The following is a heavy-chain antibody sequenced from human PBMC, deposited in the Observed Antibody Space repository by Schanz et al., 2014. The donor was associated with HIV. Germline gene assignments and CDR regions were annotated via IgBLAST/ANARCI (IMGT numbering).Heavy chain of an antibody. CDR1: GDTFRRYS. Sequence: QVQLVQSGSEVKKPGSSVKVSCKASGDTFRRYSIHWVRQGPGQGLEWMGGIIPMFGTTKYPQRLQGRVTIIADKSTPTAYMELSNLRSEDTAVYYCARGRSGYCSGGSCPYGRYYFDYWGQGTLVTVSS. V-gene: IGHV1-69*06. D-gene: IGHD2-15*01. CDR2: IIPMFGTT. CDR3: ARGRSGYCSGGSCPYGRYYFDY. J-gene: IGHJ4*02.